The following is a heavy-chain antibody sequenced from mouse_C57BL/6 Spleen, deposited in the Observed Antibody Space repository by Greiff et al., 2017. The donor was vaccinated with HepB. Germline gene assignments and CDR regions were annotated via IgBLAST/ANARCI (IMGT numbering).Heavy chain of an antibody. CDR3: AREGMGSSFWLAY. J-gene: IGHJ3*01. Sequence: VQLQQSGPELVKPGASVKISCKASGYAFSSSWMNWVKQRPGKGLEWIGRIYPGDGDTNYNGKFKGKATLTADNSSSTAYMQLSSLTSEDSAVYCGAREGMGSSFWLAYWGQGKRVTVSA. CDR2: IYPGDGDT. CDR1: GYAFSSSW. D-gene: IGHD1-1*01. V-gene: IGHV1-82*01.